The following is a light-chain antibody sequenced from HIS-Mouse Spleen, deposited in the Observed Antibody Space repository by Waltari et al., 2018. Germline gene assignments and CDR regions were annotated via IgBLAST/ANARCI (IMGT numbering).Light chain of an antibody. J-gene: IGLJ2*01. CDR3: SSYTSSSFNVV. CDR2: YVR. Sequence: QSALTQPASVSGSPGQSLTISCTGTSSDVGGYNYVSWYQQHPGKAPKLMIYYVRNRASGVSNRFSGSKSGNTASLTISGLQAEDEADYYCSSYTSSSFNVVFGGGTKLTVL. CDR1: SSDVGGYNY. V-gene: IGLV2-14*03.